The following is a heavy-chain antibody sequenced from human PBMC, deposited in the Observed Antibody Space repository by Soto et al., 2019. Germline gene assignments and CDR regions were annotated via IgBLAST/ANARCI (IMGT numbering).Heavy chain of an antibody. J-gene: IGHJ4*02. Sequence: PSGTLSLTCTVSCGSISRSSFYRGGNRPPPGKGLEWIGSMQYSGNTYYNPSLSSRVTMSVDTSQNQFSLKLSSVTAADTAVYYCARHSQKQFWSQFDNWGQGSLVTVSS. D-gene: IGHD3-3*01. CDR2: MQYSGNT. CDR1: CGSISRSSFY. CDR3: ARHSQKQFWSQFDN. V-gene: IGHV4-39*01.